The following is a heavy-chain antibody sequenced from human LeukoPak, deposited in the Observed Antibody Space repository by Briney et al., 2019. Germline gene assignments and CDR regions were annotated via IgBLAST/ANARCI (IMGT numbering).Heavy chain of an antibody. J-gene: IGHJ3*02. D-gene: IGHD4-17*01. CDR2: ISGSGGST. CDR3: ANLDYGEKQTDAFDI. Sequence: GGSLRLSCAASGFTFSSYAMSWVRQAPGKGLEWVSAISGSGGSTYYADSVKGRFTISRDNSKNTLYLQMNSLRAEDTAVYYCANLDYGEKQTDAFDIWGQGTMVTVSS. V-gene: IGHV3-23*01. CDR1: GFTFSSYA.